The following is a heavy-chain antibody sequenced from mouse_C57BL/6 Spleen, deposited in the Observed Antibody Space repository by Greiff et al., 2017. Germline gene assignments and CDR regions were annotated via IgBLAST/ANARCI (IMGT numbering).Heavy chain of an antibody. CDR2: IDPSDSYT. D-gene: IGHD1-1*02. Sequence: QVQLKQPGAELVMPGASVKLSCKASGYTFTSYWMHWVKQRPGQGLEWIGEIDPSDSYTNYNQKFKGKSTLTVDKSSSTAYMQLSSLTSEDSAVYYCASITIDLDVWGTGTTVTVSS. J-gene: IGHJ1*03. CDR1: GYTFTSYW. CDR3: ASITIDLDV. V-gene: IGHV1-69*01.